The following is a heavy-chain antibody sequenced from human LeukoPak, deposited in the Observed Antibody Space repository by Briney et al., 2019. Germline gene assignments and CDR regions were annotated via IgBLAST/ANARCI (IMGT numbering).Heavy chain of an antibody. CDR3: ARDSYCPNDVCYDY. D-gene: IGHD2-8*01. CDR1: GFIFSDYS. CDR2: ITTSRDQ. V-gene: IGHV3-21*06. Sequence: PGGSLRLSCAASGFIFSDYSMGWVRQAPGKGLEWVSSITTSRDQYHADSVKGRFTVPRDNAKSSVYLQMDSLRADDTAVYYCARDSYCPNDVCYDYWGQGVLVTVS. J-gene: IGHJ4*02.